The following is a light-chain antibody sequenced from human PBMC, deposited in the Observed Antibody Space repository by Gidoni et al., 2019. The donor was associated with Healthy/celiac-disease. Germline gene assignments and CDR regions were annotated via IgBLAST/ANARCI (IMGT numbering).Light chain of an antibody. CDR3: QQLNSYPPGLT. CDR2: AAS. Sequence: IQLPQSPSSLSASVGDRVTITCRASQGISSYLAWYQQKPGKAPKLLIYAASTLQSGVPSRFSGSGSGTDFTLTISSLQPEDFATYYCQQLNSYPPGLTFGGGTKVEIK. J-gene: IGKJ4*01. CDR1: QGISSY. V-gene: IGKV1-9*01.